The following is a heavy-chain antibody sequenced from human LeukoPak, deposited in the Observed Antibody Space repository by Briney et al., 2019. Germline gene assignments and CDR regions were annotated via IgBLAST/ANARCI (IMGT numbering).Heavy chain of an antibody. CDR1: GFTFDDYG. J-gene: IGHJ3*02. D-gene: IGHD6-13*01. Sequence: RAGGSLRLSFAASGFTFDDYGMSWVRQAPGKGLEWVSGINWNGGSTGYADSVKGRFTISRDNAKNSLYLQMNSLRAEDTALYYCARATEGFISSSWYGDSFDIWGQGTMVTVSS. CDR3: ARATEGFISSSWYGDSFDI. V-gene: IGHV3-20*03. CDR2: INWNGGST.